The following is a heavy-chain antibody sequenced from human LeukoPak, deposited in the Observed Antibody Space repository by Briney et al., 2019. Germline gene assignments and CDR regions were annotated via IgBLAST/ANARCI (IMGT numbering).Heavy chain of an antibody. CDR1: GGSISSGDYY. V-gene: IGHV4-30-4*08. CDR2: IYYSGST. CDR3: ARDQNYRYSSSWYRIPIPFDY. J-gene: IGHJ4*02. D-gene: IGHD6-13*01. Sequence: PSETLSLTCTVSGGSISSGDYYWSWIRQPPGKGLEWSGNIYYSGSTYYNPSLKSRVTISVDTSKNQFSLKLSSVTAADTAVYYCARDQNYRYSSSWYRIPIPFDYWGQGTLVTVSS.